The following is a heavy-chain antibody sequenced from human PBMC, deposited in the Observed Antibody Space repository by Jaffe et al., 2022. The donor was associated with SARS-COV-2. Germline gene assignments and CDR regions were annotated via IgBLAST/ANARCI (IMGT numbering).Heavy chain of an antibody. CDR3: ARIGDYDILTGRPGGFWFDP. CDR1: GYTFTSYG. Sequence: QVQLVQSGAEVKKPGASVKVSCKASGYTFTSYGISWVRQAPGQGLEWMGWISAYNGNTNYAQKLQGRVTMTTDTSTSTAYMELRSLRSDDTAVYYCARIGDYDILTGRPGGFWFDPWGQGTLVTVSS. V-gene: IGHV1-18*01. D-gene: IGHD3-9*01. J-gene: IGHJ5*02. CDR2: ISAYNGNT.